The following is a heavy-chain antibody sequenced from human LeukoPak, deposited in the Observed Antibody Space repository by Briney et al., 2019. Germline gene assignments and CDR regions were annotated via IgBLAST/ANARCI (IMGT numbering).Heavy chain of an antibody. V-gene: IGHV3-21*01. D-gene: IGHD2-2*01. Sequence: GGSLRLSCAASGFTFSSYSMNWVRQAPGKGLEWVSSISSSSSYIYYADSVKGRFTISRDNAKNSLYLQMNSLRAEDTAVYYCARAKYCSSTSCYAPGIAAAGSFDYWGQGTLVTVSS. CDR2: ISSSSSYI. J-gene: IGHJ4*02. CDR1: GFTFSSYS. CDR3: ARAKYCSSTSCYAPGIAAAGSFDY.